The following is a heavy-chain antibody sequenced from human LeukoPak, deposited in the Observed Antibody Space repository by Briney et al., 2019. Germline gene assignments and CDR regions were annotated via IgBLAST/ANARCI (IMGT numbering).Heavy chain of an antibody. Sequence: GASVKVSCKASGGTFSGYAIGRVRQAPGQGLEWMGGIIPIFGTANYAQKFQGRVTITADESTSTAYMELRSLRSDDTAVYYCARDARVVPAAMGYWGQGTLVTVSS. CDR3: ARDARVVPAAMGY. J-gene: IGHJ4*02. CDR2: IIPIFGTA. V-gene: IGHV1-69*13. CDR1: GGTFSGYA. D-gene: IGHD2-2*01.